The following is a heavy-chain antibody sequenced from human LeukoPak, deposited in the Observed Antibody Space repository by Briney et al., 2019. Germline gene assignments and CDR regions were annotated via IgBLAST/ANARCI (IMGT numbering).Heavy chain of an antibody. V-gene: IGHV4-34*01. Sequence: SETLSITCAVYGGSFSGYYWSWIRQPPGKGLEWIGEINHSGSANYNPSLKSRVTLSIDKSKNQFSLNLNSVTAADTAVYYCARARRDSGYYKVDYWGQGTLVTVSS. CDR2: INHSGSA. CDR1: GGSFSGYY. CDR3: ARARRDSGYYKVDY. D-gene: IGHD3-3*01. J-gene: IGHJ4*02.